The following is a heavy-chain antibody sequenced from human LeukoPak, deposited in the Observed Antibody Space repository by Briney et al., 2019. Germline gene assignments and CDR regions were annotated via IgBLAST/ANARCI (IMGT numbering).Heavy chain of an antibody. CDR3: ARSSRGGHDY. CDR1: GFSVTAHF. CDR2: IYADGST. V-gene: IGHV3-53*01. J-gene: IGHJ4*02. D-gene: IGHD3-10*01. Sequence: PGGSLRLSCAASGFSVTAHFMSWIRQAPGRGLEWVSVIYADGSTYYADSVKGRFTISRDNSKNTLNLQMNSLTVADTAVYHCARSSRGGHDYGGGEPLVTVS.